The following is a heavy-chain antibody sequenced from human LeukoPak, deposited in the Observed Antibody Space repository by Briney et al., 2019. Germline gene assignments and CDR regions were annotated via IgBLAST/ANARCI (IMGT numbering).Heavy chain of an antibody. V-gene: IGHV4-4*07. J-gene: IGHJ4*02. D-gene: IGHD3-22*01. CDR3: ARGRDSRGYQFMGFDS. CDR1: GGSISSYY. Sequence: SETLSLTCTVSGGSISSYYWNWIRQPAGKGLEWIGRIWADGAPTYRPSLKSRVTISVDTSKNQFSLRLSSVIAADTAVYYCARGRDSRGYQFMGFDSWGQGTLVTVSS. CDR2: IWADGAP.